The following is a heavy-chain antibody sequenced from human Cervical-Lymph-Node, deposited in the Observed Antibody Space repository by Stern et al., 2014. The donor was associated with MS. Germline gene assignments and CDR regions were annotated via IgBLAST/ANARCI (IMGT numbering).Heavy chain of an antibody. CDR1: GFTFDDYA. J-gene: IGHJ4*02. CDR2: IRFNGGRI. V-gene: IGHV3-9*01. CDR3: AKDMYVSGTRPLDY. Sequence: EVQLVESGGGLVQPGRSLRLSCEASGFTFDDYAMHWVRQVPGKGLEWVSSIRFNGGRIRYADSGKGRFTISRDNAKNSLFLQMNSLRAEDTALYYGAKDMYVSGTRPLDYWGQGTLVTVSS. D-gene: IGHD6-19*01.